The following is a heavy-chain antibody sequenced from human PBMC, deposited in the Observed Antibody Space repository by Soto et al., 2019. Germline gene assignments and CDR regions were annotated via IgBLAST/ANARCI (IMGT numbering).Heavy chain of an antibody. D-gene: IGHD6-19*01. CDR3: VRGHGSSGCYHLDY. V-gene: IGHV1-46*01. J-gene: IGHJ4*02. CDR1: GYSFTTHY. CDR2: ISPSGDTT. Sequence: ALLKVSCKASGYSFTTHYMHWVRQAPGQGREWLGIISPSGDTTSYAQKFQGRVTLTRDSSTNTLYMQVSSLRSEDTAVNYCVRGHGSSGCYHLDYWGQ.